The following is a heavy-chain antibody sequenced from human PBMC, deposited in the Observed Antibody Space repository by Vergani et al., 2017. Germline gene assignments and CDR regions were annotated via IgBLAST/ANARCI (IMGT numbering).Heavy chain of an antibody. D-gene: IGHD6-13*01. CDR3: ARRSSSYYYYYGMDV. Sequence: QVQLQESGPGLVKPSETLSLTCTVSGGSISSYYWSWIRQPPGKGLEWIGYIYYSGSTNYNPSRKSLVTISVDTSKNQFSLKLRSVTAADKAVYYCARRSSSYYYYYGMDVGGQGATVTVAS. CDR2: IYYSGST. J-gene: IGHJ6*02. V-gene: IGHV4-59*01. CDR1: GGSISSYY.